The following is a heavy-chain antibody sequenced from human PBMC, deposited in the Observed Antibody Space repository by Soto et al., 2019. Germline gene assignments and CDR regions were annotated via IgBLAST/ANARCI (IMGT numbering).Heavy chain of an antibody. CDR3: ARGLVGNWDHPDAFDI. J-gene: IGHJ3*02. Sequence: QVQLQESGPGLVKPSQTLSLTCTVSGGSLSSGGYYGSCIRQHPGKGLEWIGDIYYSGNTYYNPYLNSRVTISLDTSKNHCARKSSSVIAADTAGYYCARGLVGNWDHPDAFDIWGQGTMVTVSS. D-gene: IGHD7-27*01. CDR2: IYYSGNT. V-gene: IGHV4-31*03. CDR1: GGSLSSGGYY.